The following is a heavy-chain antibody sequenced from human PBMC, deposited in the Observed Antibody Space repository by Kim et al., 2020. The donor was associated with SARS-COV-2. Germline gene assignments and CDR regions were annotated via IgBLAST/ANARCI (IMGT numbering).Heavy chain of an antibody. CDR3: TREVPYSSSWYTRLVHGWFDP. J-gene: IGHJ5*02. D-gene: IGHD6-13*01. Sequence: GGSLRLSCTASGFTFGDYAMSWFRQAPGKGLEWVGFIRSKAYGGTTEYAASVKGRFTISRDDSKSIAYLQMNSLKTEDTAVYYCTREVPYSSSWYTRLVHGWFDPWGQGTLVTVSS. CDR2: IRSKAYGGTT. CDR1: GFTFGDYA. V-gene: IGHV3-49*03.